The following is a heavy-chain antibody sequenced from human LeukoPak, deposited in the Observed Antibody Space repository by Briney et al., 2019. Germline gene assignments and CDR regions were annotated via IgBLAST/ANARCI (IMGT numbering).Heavy chain of an antibody. CDR1: GFTFDDYA. V-gene: IGHV3-9*01. J-gene: IGHJ4*02. Sequence: SGGPLRLSCAASGFTFDDYAMHWVRQAPGKGLEWVSGISWNSGSIGYADSVKGRFTISRDNAKNSLYLQMNSLRAEDTALYYCAKDSGWFGESTFDYWGQGTLVTVSS. CDR3: AKDSGWFGESTFDY. D-gene: IGHD3-10*01. CDR2: ISWNSGSI.